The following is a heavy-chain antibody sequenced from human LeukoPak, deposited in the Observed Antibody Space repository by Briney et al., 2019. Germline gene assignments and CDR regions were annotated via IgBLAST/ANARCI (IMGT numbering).Heavy chain of an antibody. Sequence: GGSLRLSCAASGFTFSNYWMHWVRQAPGKGLEWVSRINERAAIISYADSVKGRFTISRENARNTLYLQMNSLTAEDTAVYYCVRDLILVWTPGDDFDHWGQGTLVTVSS. D-gene: IGHD3-16*01. CDR2: INERAAII. J-gene: IGHJ4*02. CDR3: VRDLILVWTPGDDFDH. CDR1: GFTFSNYW. V-gene: IGHV3-74*01.